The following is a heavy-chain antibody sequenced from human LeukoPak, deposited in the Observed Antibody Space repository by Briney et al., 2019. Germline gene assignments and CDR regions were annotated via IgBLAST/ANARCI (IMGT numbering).Heavy chain of an antibody. CDR1: GGTFSSYA. D-gene: IGHD4-17*01. Sequence: SVKVSCKASGGTFSSYAISWVRQAPGQGLEWMGGIIPIFGTANYAQKFQGRVTITADESTSTAYMELSSLRSEDTAVYYCARTTNSYGDYDGDFDHWGQGTLVTVSS. V-gene: IGHV1-69*13. J-gene: IGHJ4*02. CDR3: ARTTNSYGDYDGDFDH. CDR2: IIPIFGTA.